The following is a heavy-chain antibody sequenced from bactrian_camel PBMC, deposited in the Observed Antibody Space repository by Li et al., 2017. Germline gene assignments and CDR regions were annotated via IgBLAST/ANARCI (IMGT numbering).Heavy chain of an antibody. D-gene: IGHD7*01. CDR3: AADTGPKKFGGRCGASVLVGY. CDR1: GSTTSTNT. J-gene: IGHJ4*01. CDR2: IRPDDAS. V-gene: IGHV3S53*01. Sequence: HVQLVESGGGSVQAGGSLPLPCVYSGSTTSTNTMGWYRQPPGNECELVASIRPDDASWYSESVEGRFTISQDNQKKAIYLVMNNLRPEDTAVYYCAADTGPKKFGGRCGASVLVGYWGPGTQVTVS.